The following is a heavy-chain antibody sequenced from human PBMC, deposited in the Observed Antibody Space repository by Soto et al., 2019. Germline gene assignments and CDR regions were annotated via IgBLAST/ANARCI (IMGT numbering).Heavy chain of an antibody. CDR3: ASIGHSSSWYWFDP. V-gene: IGHV1-69*13. Sequence: ASVKVSCKASGGTFSSYAISWVRQAPGQGLEWMGGIIPIFGTANYAQKFQGRVTITADESTSTAYMELSSLRSEDTAVYYCASIGHSSSWYWFDPWGQGTLVTVSS. D-gene: IGHD6-13*01. J-gene: IGHJ5*02. CDR1: GGTFSSYA. CDR2: IIPIFGTA.